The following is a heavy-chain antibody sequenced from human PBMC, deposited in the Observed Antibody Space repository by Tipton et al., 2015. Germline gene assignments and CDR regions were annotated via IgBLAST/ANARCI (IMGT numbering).Heavy chain of an antibody. Sequence: TLSLTCTVSGDSISSGGYYWSWSRQHPGKGLEWLGYSYYSGSTYYNPSLKSRLTISVDMSKNQFSLKLSSVTAADMAVYYCARVPFDYFDYWGQGILVTVSS. CDR2: SYYSGST. CDR1: GDSISSGGYY. J-gene: IGHJ4*02. V-gene: IGHV4-31*03. CDR3: ARVPFDYFDY.